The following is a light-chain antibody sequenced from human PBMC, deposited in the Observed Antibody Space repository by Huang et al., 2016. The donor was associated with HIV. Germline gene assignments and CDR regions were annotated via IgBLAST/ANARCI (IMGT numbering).Light chain of an antibody. CDR1: QSLLHGTGYKY. CDR3: MQGLT. V-gene: IGKV2-28*01. CDR2: LAS. J-gene: IGKJ4*01. Sequence: MVITQSPLSLPVTPGEPASISCRSSQSLLHGTGYKYLDWYVQKPGQSPQLLIYLASNRASGVPDRFSGSVSGTDVTLNISRVEAEDVCVYYCMQGLTFGGGTKVEIK.